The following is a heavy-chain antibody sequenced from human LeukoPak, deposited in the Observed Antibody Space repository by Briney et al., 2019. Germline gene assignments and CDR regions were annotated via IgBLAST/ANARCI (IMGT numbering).Heavy chain of an antibody. CDR1: GYSFTGYY. J-gene: IGHJ4*02. Sequence: AASVKVSCKASGYSFTGYYIHWVRQAPGQGLGWMGWINPYSGDTTYAQKFQGRLTLTRDTSISTAYMEVSRLKSDDTAVYYCARTNGGYEYNWGQGTRVIVSS. CDR3: ARTNGGYEYN. V-gene: IGHV1-2*02. D-gene: IGHD5-12*01. CDR2: INPYSGDT.